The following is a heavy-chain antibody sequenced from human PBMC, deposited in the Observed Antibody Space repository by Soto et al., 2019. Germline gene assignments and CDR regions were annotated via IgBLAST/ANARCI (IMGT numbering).Heavy chain of an antibody. D-gene: IGHD3-10*01. V-gene: IGHV3-33*01. Sequence: LRLSCAASGFTFSSYGMHWVRQAPGKGLEWVAVIWYDGSNKYYADSVKGRFTISRDNSKNTLYLQMNSLRAEDTAVYYCARNPITMVRGVFMDVWGQGTTVTVSS. CDR2: IWYDGSNK. CDR3: ARNPITMVRGVFMDV. CDR1: GFTFSSYG. J-gene: IGHJ6*02.